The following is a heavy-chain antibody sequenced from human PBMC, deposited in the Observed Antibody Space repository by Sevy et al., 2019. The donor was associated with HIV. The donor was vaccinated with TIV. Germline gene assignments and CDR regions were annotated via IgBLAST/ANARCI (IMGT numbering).Heavy chain of an antibody. J-gene: IGHJ6*02. V-gene: IGHV3-74*01. D-gene: IGHD1-26*01. CDR3: AREGYSGSYYSPYYYYGMDV. CDR1: GFTFSSYW. CDR2: INSDGSST. Sequence: GGSLRLSCAASGFTFSSYWMHWVRQAPGKGLVWVSHINSDGSSTSYADSVKGRFTISRDNAKNTLYLQMNSLRAEDTAVYYCAREGYSGSYYSPYYYYGMDVWGQGTTVTVSS.